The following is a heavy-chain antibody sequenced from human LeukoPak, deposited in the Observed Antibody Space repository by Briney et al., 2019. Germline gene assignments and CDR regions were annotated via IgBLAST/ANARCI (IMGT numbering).Heavy chain of an antibody. CDR1: GGSISSYY. Sequence: SETLSLTCTVSGGSISSYYWSWIRQPPGKGLEWIGEINHSGSTNYNPALKSRVTISVDTSKNQFSLKLSSVTAADTAVYYCARRRLRRELDVWGKGTTVTISS. J-gene: IGHJ6*04. CDR3: ARRRLRRELDV. V-gene: IGHV4-34*01. CDR2: INHSGST. D-gene: IGHD5-12*01.